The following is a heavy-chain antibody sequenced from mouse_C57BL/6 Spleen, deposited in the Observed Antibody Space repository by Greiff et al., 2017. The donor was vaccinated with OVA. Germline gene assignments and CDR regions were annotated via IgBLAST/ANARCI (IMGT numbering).Heavy chain of an antibody. CDR1: GYAFTNYL. CDR2: INHGSGGT. CDR3: ARAFTPVVATDY. V-gene: IGHV1-54*01. J-gene: IGHJ2*01. D-gene: IGHD1-1*01. Sequence: VQLQQSGAELVRPGTSVKVSCKASGYAFTNYLIEWVKQRPGQGLEWIGVINHGSGGTNYNEKFKGKATLTADKSSSTAYMQLSSLTSEDSAVYFCARAFTPVVATDYWGQGTTLTVSS.